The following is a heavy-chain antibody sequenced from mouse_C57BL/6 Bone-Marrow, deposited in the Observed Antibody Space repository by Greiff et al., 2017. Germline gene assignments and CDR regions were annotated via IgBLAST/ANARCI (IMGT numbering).Heavy chain of an antibody. CDR2: ISYDGSN. CDR3: ARDLLPDY. V-gene: IGHV3-6*01. Sequence: EVKLQESGPGLVKPSQSLSLTCSVTGYSITSGYYWNWIRQFPGNKLEWMGYISYDGSNNYNPSLKNRISITRDTSKNQFFLKLNSVTTEDTATYYCARDLLPDYWGQGTTLTVSS. CDR1: GYSITSGYY. J-gene: IGHJ2*01.